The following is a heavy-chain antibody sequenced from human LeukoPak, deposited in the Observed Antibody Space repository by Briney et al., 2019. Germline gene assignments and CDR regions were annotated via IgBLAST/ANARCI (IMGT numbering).Heavy chain of an antibody. CDR2: INHSGSA. CDR3: ARSRGRAAAASTGFDY. J-gene: IGHJ4*02. Sequence: PSETLSLTCAVYGESFIGYYCTWIRQSPGKGLQWIGEINHSGSATYNPSLKSRVTISLDTSKNQFSLKLNSVTAADTALYYCARSRGRAAAASTGFDYWGQGALVTVSS. CDR1: GESFIGYY. D-gene: IGHD6-13*01. V-gene: IGHV4-34*01.